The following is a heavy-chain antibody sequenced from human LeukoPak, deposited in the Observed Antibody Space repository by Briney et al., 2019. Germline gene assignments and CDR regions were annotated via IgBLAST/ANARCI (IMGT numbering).Heavy chain of an antibody. Sequence: GESLKISCKGSGYSFTSYWIGGVRQMPGKGLEWMGIIYPGDSDTRYSPSFQGQVTISADKSISTAYLQWSSLKASDSAIYYCARPSFSSGWTGFDYWGQGTLVTVSS. CDR2: IYPGDSDT. CDR3: ARPSFSSGWTGFDY. CDR1: GYSFTSYW. J-gene: IGHJ4*02. V-gene: IGHV5-51*01. D-gene: IGHD6-19*01.